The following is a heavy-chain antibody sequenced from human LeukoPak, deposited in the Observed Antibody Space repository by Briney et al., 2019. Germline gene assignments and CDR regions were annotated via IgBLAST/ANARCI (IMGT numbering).Heavy chain of an antibody. D-gene: IGHD6-19*01. CDR3: AKATSGSDWYGGADY. V-gene: IGHV3-23*01. CDR2: ISGSGGNT. Sequence: PGGSLRLSCVASGFRFRTYAMAWVRQAPGKGLEWVPIISGSGGNTHSADSVKGRFAISRDNSRNTLYLQMNSLTAEDTAVYYCAKATSGSDWYGGADYWGQGTLVTVSS. CDR1: GFRFRTYA. J-gene: IGHJ4*02.